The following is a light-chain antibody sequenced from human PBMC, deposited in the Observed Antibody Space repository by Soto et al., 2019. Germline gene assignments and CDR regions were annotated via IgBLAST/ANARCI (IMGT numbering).Light chain of an antibody. V-gene: IGKV2-30*01. CDR2: KVS. J-gene: IGKJ1*01. CDR1: QRLIDSNGNTY. Sequence: DVVMTQSPLSLPVTLGQPASISCRTSQRLIDSNGNTYLSWYHQRPGQSPRRLIYKVSNRDSGVTDRFSGSGSVTDFTLSISRVEAEDVVVYYCMQGSQLPPTFGQGTKVEIK. CDR3: MQGSQLPPT.